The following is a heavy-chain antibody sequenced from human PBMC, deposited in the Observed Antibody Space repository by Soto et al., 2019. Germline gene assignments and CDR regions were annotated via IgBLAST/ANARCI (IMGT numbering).Heavy chain of an antibody. J-gene: IGHJ1*01. V-gene: IGHV4-39*01. CDR1: GGSVSSSGNY. CDR3: TRGLTSPSAAGI. Sequence: PSVTLSLTCTVSGGSVSSSGNYWSWVRQPPGKGLEWIGSVHKTGTTYYNPSLESRVTISIDTSKSQFSLEMTSVTAADTAVYFCTRGLTSPSAAGIWGQGTLVTVSS. CDR2: VHKTGTT.